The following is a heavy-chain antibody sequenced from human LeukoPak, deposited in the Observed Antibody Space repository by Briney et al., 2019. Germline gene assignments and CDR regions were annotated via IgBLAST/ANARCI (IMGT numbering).Heavy chain of an antibody. Sequence: GGSLRLSCAASGFTFSNHWMSWVRQAPGKGLEWVANLDQDGSEIYYVDSVKGRFTISRDNAKNSLYLQMNSLRAEDTAVYYCARRYYYDSSSNFDSWGQGTLVTVSS. CDR1: GFTFSNHW. CDR2: LDQDGSEI. J-gene: IGHJ4*02. D-gene: IGHD3-22*01. V-gene: IGHV3-7*01. CDR3: ARRYYYDSSSNFDS.